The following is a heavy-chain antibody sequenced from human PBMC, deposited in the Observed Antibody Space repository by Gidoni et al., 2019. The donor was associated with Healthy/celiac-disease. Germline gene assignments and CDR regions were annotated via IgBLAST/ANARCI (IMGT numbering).Heavy chain of an antibody. CDR3: ARDSLLDY. CDR2: ISYDGSNK. Sequence: QVQLLESGGGVVQPGRSLSLSCAASGFTFSSYAMHWVRQAPGKGLEWVAVISYDGSNKYYADSVKGRFTISRDNSKNTLYLQMNSLRAEDTAVYYCARDSLLDYWGQGTLVTVSS. J-gene: IGHJ4*02. V-gene: IGHV3-30*04. CDR1: GFTFSSYA.